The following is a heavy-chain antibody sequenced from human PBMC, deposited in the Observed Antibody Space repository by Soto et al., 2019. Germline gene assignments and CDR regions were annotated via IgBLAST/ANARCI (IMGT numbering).Heavy chain of an antibody. D-gene: IGHD3-22*01. V-gene: IGHV1-2*02. CDR3: ARDLIVDGPDDYAMDV. CDR2: INPNSSGT. Sequence: GASVKVSCKASGYSLRSNYIHWVRQAPGQGLEWLGWINPNSSGTVYAQKFQGRVTMTRDTSLTTVYMQLNRLTGDDTAVYYCARDLIVDGPDDYAMDVWGPGTAVTVSS. CDR1: GYSLRSNY. J-gene: IGHJ6*02.